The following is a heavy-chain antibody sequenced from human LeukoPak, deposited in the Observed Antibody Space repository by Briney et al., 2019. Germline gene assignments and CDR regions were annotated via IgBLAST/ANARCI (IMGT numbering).Heavy chain of an antibody. CDR3: AKDPWGGYSY. CDR1: GFTFSTYG. V-gene: IGHV3-30*18. CDR2: ISYDGSDK. J-gene: IGHJ4*02. D-gene: IGHD5-12*01. Sequence: PGGSLRLSCAASGFTFSTYGMHWVRQAPGKGLEWVAVISYDGSDKIYADSVKGRFTVSRDNSKNTLYLQMNSLRAEDTAVYYCAKDPWGGYSYWGQGILVIVSS.